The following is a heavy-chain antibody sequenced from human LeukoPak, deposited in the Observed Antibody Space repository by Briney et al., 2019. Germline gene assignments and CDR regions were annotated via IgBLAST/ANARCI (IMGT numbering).Heavy chain of an antibody. CDR2: TRNKAESYKT. J-gene: IGHJ6*03. D-gene: IGHD3-3*01. Sequence: GGSLRLSCAAAWITFIDHYIVSVRQAPGKGLEWVGRTRNKAESYKTEYAASVKGRFTISRDDSKKSLYLQMNSLKTEDTAMYYCARESAIFGVGARSYMGVWGKGTTVTVSS. CDR1: WITFIDHY. CDR3: ARESAIFGVGARSYMGV. V-gene: IGHV3-72*01.